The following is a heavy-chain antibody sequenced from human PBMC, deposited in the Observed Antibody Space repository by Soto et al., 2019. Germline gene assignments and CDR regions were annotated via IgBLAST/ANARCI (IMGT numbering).Heavy chain of an antibody. CDR3: ASGDHRSGFALDV. V-gene: IGHV3-53*01. CDR1: GFTVSSNY. Sequence: GGSLRLSCAVSGFTVSSNYINWVRQAPGKGLEWVSVIYSGGTTYYGDSLKGRFTISRDISKNKVYLQMNSLRAEDTAVYYCASGDHRSGFALDVWGQGTTVTVSS. D-gene: IGHD3-10*01. J-gene: IGHJ6*02. CDR2: IYSGGTT.